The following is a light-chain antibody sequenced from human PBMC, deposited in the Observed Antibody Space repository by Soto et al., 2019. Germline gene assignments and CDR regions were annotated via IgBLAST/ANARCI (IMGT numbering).Light chain of an antibody. Sequence: DIQMTQSPSSLSASVGDRFTITCRASQSISRYLNWYQQRPGKAPKFLIYAASSLQSGIPARFSGSGSGTDYTLTISSLEPEDSAVYYCHQRQSWPRTFGQGTKVDIK. CDR2: AAS. V-gene: IGKV1-39*01. J-gene: IGKJ1*01. CDR1: QSISRY. CDR3: HQRQSWPRT.